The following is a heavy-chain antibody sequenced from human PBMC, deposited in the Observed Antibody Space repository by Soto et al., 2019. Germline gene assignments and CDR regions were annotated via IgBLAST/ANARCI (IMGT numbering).Heavy chain of an antibody. CDR3: AREAYCGGDCYPYYFDY. CDR2: IYYSGST. Sequence: QVQLQESGPGLVKPSETLSLTCTVSGGSISSYYWSWIRQPPGKGLEWIGYIYYSGSTNYNPSLKSRVTISVDTCKNQFSLKLSSVTAADTAVYYCAREAYCGGDCYPYYFDYWGQGTLVTVSS. CDR1: GGSISSYY. V-gene: IGHV4-59*01. J-gene: IGHJ4*02. D-gene: IGHD2-21*02.